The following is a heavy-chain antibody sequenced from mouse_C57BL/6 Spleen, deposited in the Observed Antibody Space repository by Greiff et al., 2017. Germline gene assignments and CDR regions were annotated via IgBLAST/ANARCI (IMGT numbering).Heavy chain of an antibody. V-gene: IGHV1-74*01. CDR3: AMGGYYYGSSHWYFDV. Sequence: QVQLQQPGAELVKPGASVQVSCKASGYTFTSYWMHWVKQRPGQGLEWIGRIHPSDSDTNYNQKFKGKATLTVDKSSSTAYMQLSSLISEDAAVYYCAMGGYYYGSSHWYFDVWGTGTTVTVSS. D-gene: IGHD1-1*01. CDR2: IHPSDSDT. J-gene: IGHJ1*03. CDR1: GYTFTSYW.